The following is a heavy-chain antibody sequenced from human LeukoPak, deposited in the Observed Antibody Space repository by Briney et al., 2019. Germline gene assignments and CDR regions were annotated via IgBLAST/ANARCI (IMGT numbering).Heavy chain of an antibody. CDR2: ISAYNGNT. CDR1: GYAFTSYG. V-gene: IGHV1-18*01. J-gene: IGHJ4*02. Sequence: EASVKVSCKASGYAFTSYGISWVRQAPGQGLEWMGWISAYNGNTNYAQKFQGRVTMTRDTSISTAYMELSRLRSDDTAVYYCARARPSYDSSGYYYGYWGQGTLVTVSS. CDR3: ARARPSYDSSGYYYGY. D-gene: IGHD3-22*01.